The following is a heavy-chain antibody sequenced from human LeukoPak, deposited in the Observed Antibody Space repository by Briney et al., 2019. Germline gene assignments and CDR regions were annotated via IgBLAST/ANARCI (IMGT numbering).Heavy chain of an antibody. CDR2: INHSGST. Sequence: PSETLSLTCAVYGGSFSGYYWSWIRQPPGKGLEWIGEINHSGSTNYNPSLKSRVTISVDTSKNQFSLKLSSVTAADTAVYYCARDRELRFLEWSSRNWFDPWGQGTLVTVSS. J-gene: IGHJ5*02. CDR1: GGSFSGYY. V-gene: IGHV4-34*01. CDR3: ARDRELRFLEWSSRNWFDP. D-gene: IGHD3-3*01.